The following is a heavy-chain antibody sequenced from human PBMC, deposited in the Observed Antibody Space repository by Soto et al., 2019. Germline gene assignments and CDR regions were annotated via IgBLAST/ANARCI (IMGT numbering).Heavy chain of an antibody. CDR3: AREKQPLSNYYYGMDV. CDR2: INPNSGGT. D-gene: IGHD3-3*02. Sequence: QVQLVQSGAEVKKPGASVKVSCKASGYTFTGYYMHWVRQAPGQGLEWMGWINPNSGGTNYAQKFQGWVNMNRDTSISTAYMELSRLRSDDTAVYYCAREKQPLSNYYYGMDVWGQGTTVTVSS. CDR1: GYTFTGYY. J-gene: IGHJ6*02. V-gene: IGHV1-2*04.